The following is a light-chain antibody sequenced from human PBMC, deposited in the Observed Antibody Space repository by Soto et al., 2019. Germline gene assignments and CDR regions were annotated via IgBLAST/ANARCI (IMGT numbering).Light chain of an antibody. CDR1: SRDVGGYNY. J-gene: IGLJ1*01. Sequence: QSALTQPASVSGSPGQSITISCTGTSRDVGGYNYVSWYQQHPDRAPKVMIYEVSNRPSGVSNRFSGSKSGNTASLTISGLQAEDEADYYSSSFTSSTTLVVFGTGTKVTVL. V-gene: IGLV2-14*01. CDR2: EVS. CDR3: SSFTSSTTLVV.